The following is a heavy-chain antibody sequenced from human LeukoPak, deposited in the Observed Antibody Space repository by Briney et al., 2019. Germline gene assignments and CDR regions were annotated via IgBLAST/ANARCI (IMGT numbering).Heavy chain of an antibody. CDR2: TYYTGST. Sequence: SETLSLTCTVSGGSISSFYWSWIRQSPGKGLEWIGFTYYTGSTNSNPSLKSRVTISVDTSKNQFSLKLSSVTAADTAVYYCARGGRFVVVTANPFGMDVWGQGTTVTVSS. D-gene: IGHD2-21*02. V-gene: IGHV4-59*12. CDR1: GGSISSFY. J-gene: IGHJ6*02. CDR3: ARGGRFVVVTANPFGMDV.